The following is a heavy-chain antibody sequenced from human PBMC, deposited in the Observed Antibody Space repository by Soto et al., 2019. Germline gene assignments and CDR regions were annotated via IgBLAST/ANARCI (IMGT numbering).Heavy chain of an antibody. V-gene: IGHV1-18*01. D-gene: IGHD3-9*01. CDR1: GYTFTSYG. J-gene: IGHJ4*02. CDR3: ARSKREFYDTLTGHFDY. CDR2: ISAYNGNT. Sequence: ASLKVSCKASGYTFTSYGIGWVRQTPGQGLEWMGLISAYNGNTYYAQNLQYRVTMTTETSTSTAYMELRSLRSDDTAVYYCARSKREFYDTLTGHFDYWGQGTLVTVSS.